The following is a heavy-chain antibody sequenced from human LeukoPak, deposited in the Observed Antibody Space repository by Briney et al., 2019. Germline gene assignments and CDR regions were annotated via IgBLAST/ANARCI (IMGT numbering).Heavy chain of an antibody. CDR2: INPNSGGT. J-gene: IGHJ6*02. Sequence: GASVKVSCKVSGYTFTGYYMHWVRQAPGQGLEWMGWINPNSGGTNYAQKFQGRVTMTRDTSISTAYMELSRLRSEDTAVYYCARIAIVVVPAAITSHYYGMDVWGQGTTVTVSS. CDR3: ARIAIVVVPAAITSHYYGMDV. D-gene: IGHD2-2*01. V-gene: IGHV1-2*02. CDR1: GYTFTGYY.